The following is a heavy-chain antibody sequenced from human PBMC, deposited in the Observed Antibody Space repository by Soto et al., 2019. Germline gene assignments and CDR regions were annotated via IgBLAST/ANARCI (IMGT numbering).Heavy chain of an antibody. D-gene: IGHD3-10*01. Sequence: PWETLSLTCTVSGGSISSSSFYWVWIPQPPGKGLEWIGGIYYSGSTYYNPSLKSRVTISVDTSKNQFSLKLSSVTAADTAVYYCARPRGLYDPIDYWGQGTLVTVSS. CDR3: ARPRGLYDPIDY. CDR2: IYYSGST. V-gene: IGHV4-39*01. J-gene: IGHJ4*02. CDR1: GGSISSSSFY.